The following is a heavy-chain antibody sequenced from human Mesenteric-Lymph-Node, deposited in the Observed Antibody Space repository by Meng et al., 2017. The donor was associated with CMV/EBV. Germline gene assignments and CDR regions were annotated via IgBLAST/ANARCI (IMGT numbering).Heavy chain of an antibody. Sequence: SLKISCVASGFTFEDYAMHWVRQAPGKGLEWVSGINWNSGTIGYADSVKGRFTISRDNAKNSLYLQMNSLRAEDTAMYYCARTIASRFDPWGQGTLVTVSS. CDR1: GFTFEDYA. J-gene: IGHJ5*02. CDR2: INWNSGTI. V-gene: IGHV3-9*01. CDR3: ARTIASRFDP. D-gene: IGHD6-13*01.